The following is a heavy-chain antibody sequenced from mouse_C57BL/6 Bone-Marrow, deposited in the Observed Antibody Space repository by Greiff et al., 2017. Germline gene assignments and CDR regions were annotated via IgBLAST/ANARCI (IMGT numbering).Heavy chain of an antibody. J-gene: IGHJ4*01. CDR2: SRNKANDYTT. CDR1: GFTFSDFY. CDR3: ARDAWGDY. Sequence: EVKVVESGGGLVQSGRSLRLSCATSGFTFSDFYMEWVRQAPGTGLEWIAASRNKANDYTTEYSASVKGRFIVSRDTSQSILYLQMNALRAEDTAIYYCARDAWGDYWGQGTSVTVSS. V-gene: IGHV7-1*01.